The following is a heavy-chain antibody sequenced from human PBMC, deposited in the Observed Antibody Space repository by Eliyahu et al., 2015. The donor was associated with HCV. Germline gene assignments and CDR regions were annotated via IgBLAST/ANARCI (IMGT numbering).Heavy chain of an antibody. Sequence: EVQLVESXGGLVQPGRSLRLSCAASGFTFXXYAMHWVRQTPGKGLEWVSSXSWNSGKIGYADSAKGRFTISRDNAKNSLYLQMNSLRAEDTALYYCAKDFGTGIAVAGLVDCWGQGTLVTVSS. J-gene: IGHJ4*02. V-gene: IGHV3-9*01. CDR1: GFTFXXYA. CDR2: XSWNSGKI. CDR3: AKDFGTGIAVAGLVDC. D-gene: IGHD6-19*01.